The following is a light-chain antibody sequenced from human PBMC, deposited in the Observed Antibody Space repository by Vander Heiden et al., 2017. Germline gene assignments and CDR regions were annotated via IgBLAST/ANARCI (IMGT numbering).Light chain of an antibody. Sequence: SSELTHDPAVAVALGQTVRITCQGDSLRSYYASWYQQKPGQAPVLVIYGKNNRRSGIPDRFSGSSSGNTASLTITGAQAEDEADYYCNSRDSSGNHLVFGGGTKLTVL. CDR2: GKN. CDR3: NSRDSSGNHLV. V-gene: IGLV3-19*01. J-gene: IGLJ2*01. CDR1: SLRSYY.